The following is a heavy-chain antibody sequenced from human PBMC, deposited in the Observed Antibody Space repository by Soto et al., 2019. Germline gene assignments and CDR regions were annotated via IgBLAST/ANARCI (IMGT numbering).Heavy chain of an antibody. V-gene: IGHV4-34*01. CDR3: ARAVVVVPAAIRDYYYYGMDV. J-gene: IGHJ6*02. CDR2: INHSGST. CDR1: GGSFSGYY. Sequence: KTSETLSLTCAVYGGSFSGYYWSWIRQPPGKGLEWIGEINHSGSTNYNPSLKSRVTISVDTSKNQFSLKLSSVTAADTAVYYCARAVVVVPAAIRDYYYYGMDVWGQGTTVTVSS. D-gene: IGHD2-2*02.